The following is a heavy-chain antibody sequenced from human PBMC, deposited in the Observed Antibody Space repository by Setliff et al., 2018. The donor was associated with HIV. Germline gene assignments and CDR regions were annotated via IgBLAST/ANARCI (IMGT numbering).Heavy chain of an antibody. D-gene: IGHD5-18*01. V-gene: IGHV4-61*02. J-gene: IGHJ4*02. CDR1: GGSISSGSYY. CDR2: IYTSGST. CDR3: ARDFRIQLWLRSPFDY. Sequence: SETLSLTCTVSGGSISSGSYYWSWIRQPAGKGLEWIGRIYTSGSTNYNPSLKSRVTISVDTSKNQFSLKLSSVTAADTAVYYCARDFRIQLWLRSPFDYWGQGTLVTVSS.